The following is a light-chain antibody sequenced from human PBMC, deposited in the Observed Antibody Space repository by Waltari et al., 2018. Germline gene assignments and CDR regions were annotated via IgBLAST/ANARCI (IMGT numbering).Light chain of an antibody. Sequence: QSVLTQPPSVSGAPGQSLTISCTGTSPNIGAGYDVHWYQQFPGPAPKLLIYSNNNRPSGVPGRFSASKSGTSASLAITGLQAEDEADYYCQSYDKLLSGSLFGGGTKLTV. CDR3: QSYDKLLSGSL. J-gene: IGLJ3*02. CDR1: SPNIGAGYD. CDR2: SNN. V-gene: IGLV1-40*01.